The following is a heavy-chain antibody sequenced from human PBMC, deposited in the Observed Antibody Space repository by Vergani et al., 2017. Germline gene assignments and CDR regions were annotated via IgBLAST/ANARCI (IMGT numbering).Heavy chain of an antibody. J-gene: IGHJ4*02. Sequence: EVQLVESGGGLVQPGGSLRLSCGASGFTVSSNYMSWVRQAPGKGLEWVSVIYSGGSTYYADSVKGRFTISRDNSKNTLYLQMNSLRAEDTAVYYCARGYYDSSGYYYPFGYWGQGTLVTVSS. CDR1: GFTVSSNY. CDR3: ARGYYDSSGYYYPFGY. CDR2: IYSGGST. D-gene: IGHD3-22*01. V-gene: IGHV3-66*02.